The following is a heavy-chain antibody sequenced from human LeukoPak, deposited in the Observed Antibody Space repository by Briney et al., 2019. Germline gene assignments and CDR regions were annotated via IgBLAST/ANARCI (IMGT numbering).Heavy chain of an antibody. D-gene: IGHD3-10*01. Sequence: ASVKVSCKASGYTFTSYGISWVRQAPGQGLEWMGWINPNSGGTNYAQKFQGWVTMTRDTSISTAYMELSRLRSDDTAVYYCARDGEAYYYGSGSLYAFDYWGQGTLVTVSS. V-gene: IGHV1-2*04. CDR3: ARDGEAYYYGSGSLYAFDY. CDR2: INPNSGGT. J-gene: IGHJ4*02. CDR1: GYTFTSYG.